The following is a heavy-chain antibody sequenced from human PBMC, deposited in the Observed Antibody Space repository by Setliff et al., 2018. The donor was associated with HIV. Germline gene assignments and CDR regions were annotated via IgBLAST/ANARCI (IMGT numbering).Heavy chain of an antibody. V-gene: IGHV3-33*01. CDR2: VWYDGGKK. J-gene: IGHJ3*01. CDR3: AGGQFRLRPDSLDL. D-gene: IGHD2-21*02. CDR1: GFAFSVYG. Sequence: HPGGSLRLSCEASGFAFSVYGMHWVRQAPGKGLEWVAVVWYDGGKKYYADSVKGRFTISRDDSKNTLYLQMNSLRAEDTAVYYCAGGQFRLRPDSLDLWGRGTLVTVSS.